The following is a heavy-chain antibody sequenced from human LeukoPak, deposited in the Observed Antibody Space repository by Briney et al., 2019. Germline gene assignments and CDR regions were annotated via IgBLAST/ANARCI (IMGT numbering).Heavy chain of an antibody. V-gene: IGHV3-74*01. J-gene: IGHJ4*02. CDR3: ARGRYYFDY. CDR1: GFTFSDYW. Sequence: GVLRLSCAASGFTFSDYWIHWVRQAPGKGLVWVSRINGDGSSTTYADSVKGRFTTSRDNAKNTLFLQMNSLRAEDTAVYYCARGRYYFDYWGQGTLVSVSS. CDR2: INGDGSST.